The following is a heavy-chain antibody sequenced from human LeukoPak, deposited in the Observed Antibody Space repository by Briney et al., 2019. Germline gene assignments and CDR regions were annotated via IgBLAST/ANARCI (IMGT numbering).Heavy chain of an antibody. D-gene: IGHD2-15*01. CDR3: AREYCSGGRCQYYFDY. J-gene: IGHJ4*02. V-gene: IGHV3-64*01. CDR2: IISDGGRP. CDR1: GFTFSSYA. Sequence: GGSLRLSCAASGFTFSSYAMHWVRQAPGKGLGYVSGIISDGGRPFHVNSLKGRFTTSRDNSKNTLYLQMGSLRAEAMAVYYCAREYCSGGRCQYYFDYWGQGTLVTVSS.